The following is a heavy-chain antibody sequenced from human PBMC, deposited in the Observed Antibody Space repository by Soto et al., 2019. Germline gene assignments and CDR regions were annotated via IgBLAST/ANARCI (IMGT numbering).Heavy chain of an antibody. CDR2: INHSGST. J-gene: IGHJ4*02. CDR1: GGSFSGYY. CDR3: ARGNGLRFLEWLSTRVYYFDY. Sequence: SETLSLTCAVYGGSFSGYYWSWIRQPPGKGLEWIGEINHSGSTNYNPSLKSRVTISVDTSKNQFSLKLSSVTAADTAVYYCARGNGLRFLEWLSTRVYYFDYWGQGTLVTVTS. V-gene: IGHV4-34*01. D-gene: IGHD3-3*01.